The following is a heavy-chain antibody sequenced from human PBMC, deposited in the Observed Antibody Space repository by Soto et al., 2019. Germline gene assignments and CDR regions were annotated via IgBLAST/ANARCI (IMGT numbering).Heavy chain of an antibody. CDR2: IHNSGTS. J-gene: IGHJ4*02. Sequence: SETLSLTCTVSGGSIKSSDYHWSCTRQSPAKGLEWIGYIHNSGTSFYNPSLRGRVTVTLDTSRSQFSLTLASVTAADTAVYYCVREERIAAPQLDYWGQGIPVTVSS. CDR1: GGSIKSSDYH. CDR3: VREERIAAPQLDY. D-gene: IGHD6-6*01. V-gene: IGHV4-30-4*01.